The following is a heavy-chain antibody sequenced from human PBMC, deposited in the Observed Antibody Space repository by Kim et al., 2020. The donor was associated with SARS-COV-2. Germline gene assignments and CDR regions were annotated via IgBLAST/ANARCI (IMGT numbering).Heavy chain of an antibody. CDR2: INHSGST. CDR1: GGSFSGYY. CDR3: SRGGCCSGGSCPGVNWFD. D-gene: IGHD2-15*01. J-gene: IGHJ5*01. V-gene: IGHV4-34*01. Sequence: SETLSLTCAVYGGSFSGYYWSWIRQPPGKGLEWIGEINHSGSTNYNPSLKSRVTISVDTSKNQISLTLSSVTAAATAVDYCSRGGCCSGGSCPGVNWFD.